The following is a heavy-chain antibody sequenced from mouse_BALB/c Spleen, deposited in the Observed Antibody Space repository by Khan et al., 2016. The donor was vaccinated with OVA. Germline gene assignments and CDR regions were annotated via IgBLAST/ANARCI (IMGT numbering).Heavy chain of an antibody. CDR2: INPSNGGT. D-gene: IGHD2-1*01. CDR3: TRSGYGTFAY. CDR1: GYSFPSYY. J-gene: IGHJ3*01. Sequence: QIQLVQSGAELVKPGASVRLSCKASGYSFPSYYLYWVKQRPGQGLEWIGDINPSNGGTNFNEKFKIKATLTVDKSSSTAYMQLSSLKSEDSAVYYCTRSGYGTFAYWGRGTLVTVSA. V-gene: IGHV1S81*02.